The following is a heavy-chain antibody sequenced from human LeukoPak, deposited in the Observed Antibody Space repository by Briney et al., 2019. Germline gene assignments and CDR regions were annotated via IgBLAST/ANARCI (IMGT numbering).Heavy chain of an antibody. Sequence: GGSLRLSCAASGFTFSSYAMSWVRQAPGKGLEWVSVISGSGGNTYYADSVKGRFTISRDNSKNTLYLQMNSLRPEDTAVFYCARGRGLVGSTTDPWYFDYWGQGTLVTVSS. J-gene: IGHJ4*02. CDR3: ARGRGLVGSTTDPWYFDY. V-gene: IGHV3-23*01. CDR1: GFTFSSYA. CDR2: ISGSGGNT. D-gene: IGHD1-26*01.